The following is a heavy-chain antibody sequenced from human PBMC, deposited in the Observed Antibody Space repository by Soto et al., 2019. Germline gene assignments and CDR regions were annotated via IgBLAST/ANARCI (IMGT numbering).Heavy chain of an antibody. D-gene: IGHD3-22*01. CDR3: ARGSYYYDSSGYYSLYFDL. Sequence: QVQLQESGPGLVKPSQTLSLTCTVSGGSISSGGYYWSWIRQHPGKGLEWIGYIYYSGSTYYNPSLQSRVTISVETSKNQFSLKLSSVTAADTAVYYCARGSYYYDSSGYYSLYFDLWGRGTLVTVSS. CDR1: GGSISSGGYY. V-gene: IGHV4-31*03. CDR2: IYYSGST. J-gene: IGHJ2*01.